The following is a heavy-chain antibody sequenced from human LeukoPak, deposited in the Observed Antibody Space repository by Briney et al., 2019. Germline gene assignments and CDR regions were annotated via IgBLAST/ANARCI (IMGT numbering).Heavy chain of an antibody. V-gene: IGHV3-21*06. Sequence: PGGSLRLSCAASGFSFSRYSMNWVRQAPGKGLEWVSSITSSSTYIYYADSVRGRFTISRDNAKNSLYLQMSSLRADDTAVYYCARASSGWDFDYWGQGTLVTVSS. J-gene: IGHJ4*02. CDR2: ITSSSTYI. D-gene: IGHD6-19*01. CDR1: GFSFSRYS. CDR3: ARASSGWDFDY.